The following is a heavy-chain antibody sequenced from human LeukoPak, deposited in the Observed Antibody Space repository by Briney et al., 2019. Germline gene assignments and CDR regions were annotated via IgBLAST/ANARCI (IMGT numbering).Heavy chain of an antibody. D-gene: IGHD2-2*02. Sequence: GESLKISCQASGYTFSDLWNGWVRQMPGQGLEWMGSVCPADSDTRYSPSFEGHVTISADKSTNTAFLQWNSLQSSDSGIYFCARTQGLYGAADYWGQGTLVISSS. V-gene: IGHV5-51*02. J-gene: IGHJ4*02. CDR3: ARTQGLYGAADY. CDR1: GYTFSDLW. CDR2: VCPADSDT.